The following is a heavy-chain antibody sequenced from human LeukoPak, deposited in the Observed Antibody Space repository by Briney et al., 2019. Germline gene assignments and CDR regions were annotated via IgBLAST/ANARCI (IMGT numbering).Heavy chain of an antibody. CDR2: ISGSGGST. D-gene: IGHD3-9*01. Sequence: GGSLRLSCAASGFTFSSYGMSWVRQAPGKGLEWVSAISGSGGSTYYADSVKGRFTISRDNSKNTLYLQMNSLRAEDTAVHYCAKRNYDILTGYYGSFDYWGQGTLVTVSS. V-gene: IGHV3-23*01. CDR1: GFTFSSYG. J-gene: IGHJ4*02. CDR3: AKRNYDILTGYYGSFDY.